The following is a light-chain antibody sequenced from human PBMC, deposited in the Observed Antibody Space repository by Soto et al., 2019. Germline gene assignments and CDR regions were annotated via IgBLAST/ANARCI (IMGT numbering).Light chain of an antibody. CDR2: GAS. CDR1: QSVSSN. J-gene: IGKJ1*01. CDR3: QQYNNWPPWT. V-gene: IGKV3-15*01. Sequence: ETVVTQSPATVSVSPGERATLSCRASQSVSSNLAWYQQKPGQAPRLLIYGASTRATGIPARFSGSGSGTEFTLTISSPQSEDFAVYYCQQYNNWPPWTFGQGT.